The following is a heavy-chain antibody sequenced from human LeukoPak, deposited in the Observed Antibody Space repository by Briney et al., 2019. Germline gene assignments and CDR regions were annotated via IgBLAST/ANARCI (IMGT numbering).Heavy chain of an antibody. V-gene: IGHV3-48*02. J-gene: IGHJ4*02. CDR1: GFTFSSYG. D-gene: IGHD2-8*02. CDR3: AFQSGGVLY. CDR2: ISSRSSTI. Sequence: GGSLRLSCVASGFTFSSYGMNWVRQAPGKGLEWISYISSRSSTIYYADSVKGRFTISRDNAKNSLYLQMNSLRDDDTAVYYCAFQSGGVLYWGQGTLVTVSS.